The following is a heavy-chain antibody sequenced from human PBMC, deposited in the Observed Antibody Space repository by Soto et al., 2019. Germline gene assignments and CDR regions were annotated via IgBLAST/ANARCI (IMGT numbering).Heavy chain of an antibody. CDR1: GFAFSTYA. D-gene: IGHD3-9*01. CDR3: ARDPSTGSADY. J-gene: IGHJ4*02. V-gene: IGHV3-23*01. Sequence: GGSLRLSCAASGFAFSTYALNWVRQAPGKGLEWVSTISSDGDNKHYAESVKGRFTISRDNSKNTLYLQMNSLRVEDTALYYCARDPSTGSADYWGQGTLVTVSS. CDR2: ISSDGDNK.